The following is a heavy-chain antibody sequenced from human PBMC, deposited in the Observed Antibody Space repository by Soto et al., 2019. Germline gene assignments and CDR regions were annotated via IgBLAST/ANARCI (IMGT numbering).Heavy chain of an antibody. CDR1: GFAFNIYA. J-gene: IGHJ4*02. V-gene: IGHV3-23*01. CDR3: AKERNHYGAGSYFDY. CDR2: ISGSADST. D-gene: IGHD3-10*01. Sequence: EVQLLESGGGLVQPVGSLRVSCAASGFAFNIYAMSWVRQAPGKGLEWVSVISGSADSTNYADSVKGRFTISRDNSKNTVYLQMNSLRVQDTAVYYCAKERNHYGAGSYFDYWGQGTMVTVSS.